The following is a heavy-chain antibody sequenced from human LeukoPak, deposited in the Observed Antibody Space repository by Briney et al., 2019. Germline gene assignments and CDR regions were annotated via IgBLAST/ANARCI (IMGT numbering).Heavy chain of an antibody. J-gene: IGHJ4*02. D-gene: IGHD6-19*01. V-gene: IGHV3-23*01. CDR2: ISGSGDRT. CDR1: GFTFSTYG. CDR3: AKGRRFGSGWTYYFEY. Sequence: PGGSLRLSCAASGFTFSTYGMSWVRQAPGKGLEWVSAISGSGDRTYYADSVKGRFTISRDNSKNTLYLQMSSLRAEDTAVYYCAKGRRFGSGWTYYFEYWGQGTLVTVSS.